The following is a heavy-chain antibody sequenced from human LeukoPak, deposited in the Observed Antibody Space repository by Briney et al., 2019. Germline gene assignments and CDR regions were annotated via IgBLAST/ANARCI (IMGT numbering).Heavy chain of an antibody. Sequence: ASVKVSCKASGYRFTDYYIHWVRQAPGQGLEWMGWINPKSGGTKYAQKFQGRVMMTRDRPITTGSMELSRLISDDTAVYYCARHGYLVERELLIDDAFDIWGQGTMVTVSS. CDR2: INPKSGGT. CDR1: GYRFTDYY. J-gene: IGHJ3*02. D-gene: IGHD1-26*01. CDR3: ARHGYLVERELLIDDAFDI. V-gene: IGHV1-2*02.